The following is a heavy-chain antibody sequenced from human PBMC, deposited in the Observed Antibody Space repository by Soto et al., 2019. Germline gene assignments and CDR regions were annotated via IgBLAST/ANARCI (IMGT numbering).Heavy chain of an antibody. CDR3: ARIIRRWYRDAFDI. D-gene: IGHD6-13*01. CDR1: GYTFTSYG. V-gene: IGHV1-18*01. Sequence: ASVKVSCKASGYTFTSYGISWVRQAPGQGLEWMGWISAYNGNTNYAQKLQGRVTMTTDTSTSTAYMELRSLRSDDTAVYYCARIIRRWYRDAFDIWGQGTMVTVSS. J-gene: IGHJ3*02. CDR2: ISAYNGNT.